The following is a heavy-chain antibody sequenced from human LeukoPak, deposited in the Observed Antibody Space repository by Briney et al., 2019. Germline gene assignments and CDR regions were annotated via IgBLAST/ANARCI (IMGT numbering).Heavy chain of an antibody. D-gene: IGHD2-2*01. Sequence: GGSLRLSCAASGFTFSSYAMSWVRQAPGKGLEWVSAISGSGGSTYYADSVKGRFTISRDNSKNTLYLQMDSLRAEDTAVYYCAKRDIVVVPVANIDYGGQGTLVTVSS. CDR3: AKRDIVVVPVANIDY. V-gene: IGHV3-23*01. CDR2: ISGSGGST. J-gene: IGHJ4*02. CDR1: GFTFSSYA.